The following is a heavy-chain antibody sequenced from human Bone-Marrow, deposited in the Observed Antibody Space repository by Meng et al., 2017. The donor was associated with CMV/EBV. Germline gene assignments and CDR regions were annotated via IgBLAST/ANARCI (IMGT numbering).Heavy chain of an antibody. CDR3: AKRGDSSGTYAMDV. D-gene: IGHD3-22*01. CDR2: IRFDGTNK. Sequence: GGSLRLSCAASGFTFSSYAMHWVRQAPGKGLEWVANIRFDGTNKYHADSVKGRFTISRDNSKNTLYLQMNSLRAEDTAVYYCAKRGDSSGTYAMDVWGQGPTVTFSS. V-gene: IGHV3-30*02. CDR1: GFTFSSYA. J-gene: IGHJ6*01.